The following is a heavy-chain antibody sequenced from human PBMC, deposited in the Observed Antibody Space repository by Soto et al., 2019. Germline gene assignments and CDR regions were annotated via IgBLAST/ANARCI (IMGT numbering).Heavy chain of an antibody. J-gene: IGHJ4*02. CDR1: GGSFSGYC. V-gene: IGHV4-34*01. CDR3: ARARGYSGYDYDY. D-gene: IGHD5-12*01. Sequence: LEILSLTCAVYGGSFSGYCWSWIRQPPGKGLEWIGEINHSGSTNYNPSLKSRVTISVDTSKNQFSLKLSSVTAADTAVYYCARARGYSGYDYDYWGQGTQVTVSS. CDR2: INHSGST.